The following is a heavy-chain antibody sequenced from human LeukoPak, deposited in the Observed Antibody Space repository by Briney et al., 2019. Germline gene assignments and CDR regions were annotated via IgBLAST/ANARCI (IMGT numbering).Heavy chain of an antibody. D-gene: IGHD6-13*01. V-gene: IGHV4-59*01. J-gene: IGHJ5*02. Sequence: PSETLSLTCTVSGGSISSYYWSWIRQPPGKGLEWIGYIYYSGSTNYNPSLKSRVTISVDTSKNQFSLKLSSVTAADTAVYYCARGAQQQLVFDPWGQGTLVTVSS. CDR3: ARGAQQQLVFDP. CDR1: GGSISSYY. CDR2: IYYSGST.